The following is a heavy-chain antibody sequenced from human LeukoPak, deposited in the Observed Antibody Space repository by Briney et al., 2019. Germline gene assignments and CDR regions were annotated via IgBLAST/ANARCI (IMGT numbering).Heavy chain of an antibody. CDR2: ISGDGTTT. J-gene: IGHJ3*02. D-gene: IGHD3-10*01. CDR3: AKGQTSRGATPDDAFDI. V-gene: IGHV3-74*01. Sequence: PGGSLRLSCATSGFTFSTSWMHWVRQAPGKGLVWISRISGDGTTTTYADSVKGRFTISRDNSKNSLYLQMNSLRTEDTALYYCAKGQTSRGATPDDAFDIWGQGTMVTVSS. CDR1: GFTFSTSW.